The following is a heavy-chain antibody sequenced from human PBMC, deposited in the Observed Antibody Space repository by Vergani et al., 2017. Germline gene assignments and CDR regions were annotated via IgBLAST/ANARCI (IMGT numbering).Heavy chain of an antibody. V-gene: IGHV5-51*01. CDR1: EYSFGNYW. J-gene: IGHJ4*02. Sequence: EVALVQSGPEMRTPGESLKISCKGSEYSFGNYWIGWVRQMPGKGLEWMGIINPADSDTRYSPSFQGQVTISADKSIGTAFLQWDSLKASYTALYYCARHTTYTDSWGQGTLVTVSS. D-gene: IGHD1-1*01. CDR2: INPADSDT. CDR3: ARHTTYTDS.